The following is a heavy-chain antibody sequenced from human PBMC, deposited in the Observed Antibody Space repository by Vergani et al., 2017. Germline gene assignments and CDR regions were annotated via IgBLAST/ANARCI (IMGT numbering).Heavy chain of an antibody. CDR2: IYYSGST. CDR3: ATHHRYYDSSGPDY. J-gene: IGHJ4*02. CDR1: GGSISSYY. Sequence: QVQLQESGPGLVKPSETLSLTCTVSGGSISSYYWSWIRQPPGKGLEWIGYIYYSGSTNYNPSLKSRVTISRVNSKNTLYLQMNSLRAEDTAVYYCATHHRYYDSSGPDYWGQGTLVTVSS. V-gene: IGHV4-59*08. D-gene: IGHD3-22*01.